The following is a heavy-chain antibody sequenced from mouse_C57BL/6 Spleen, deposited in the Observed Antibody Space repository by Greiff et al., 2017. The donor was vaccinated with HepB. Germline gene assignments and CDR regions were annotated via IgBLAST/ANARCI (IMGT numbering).Heavy chain of an antibody. D-gene: IGHD2-4*01. CDR2: IDPETGGT. Sequence: VQLQQSGAELVRPGASVTLSCKASGYTFTDYEMHWVKQTPVHGLEWIGAIDPETGGTAYNQKFKGKAILTADKSSSTAYMELRSLTSEDSAVYYCTIYYDYDDGDYFDYWGQGTTLTVSS. CDR3: TIYYDYDDGDYFDY. V-gene: IGHV1-15*01. J-gene: IGHJ2*01. CDR1: GYTFTDYE.